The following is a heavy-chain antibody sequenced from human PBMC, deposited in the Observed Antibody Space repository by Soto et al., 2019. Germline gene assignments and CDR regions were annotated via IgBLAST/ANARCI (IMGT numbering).Heavy chain of an antibody. V-gene: IGHV3-21*01. CDR1: GFTFSSYS. J-gene: IGHJ4*02. D-gene: IGHD6-13*01. CDR3: ARDLSSSWSLFDY. Sequence: GSLRLSCAASGFTFSSYSMNWVRQAPGKGLEWVSSISSSSSYIYYADSVKGRFTISRDNAKNSLYLQMNSLRAEDTAVYYCARDLSSSWSLFDYWGQGTLVTVSS. CDR2: ISSSSSYI.